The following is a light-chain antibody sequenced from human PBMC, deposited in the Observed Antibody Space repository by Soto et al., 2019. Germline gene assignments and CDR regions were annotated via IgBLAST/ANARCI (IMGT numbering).Light chain of an antibody. CDR1: QGIGTY. CDR2: AAF. CDR3: QQRSNWPPWT. Sequence: IQLTQSPSSLSASVGDRVTISCRASQGIGTYLAWYQQKPGKAPKLLIYAAFTLHSGVPARFSGSRSGTDFTLTISSLQPEDFAVYYCQQRSNWPPWTFGQGTKVDIK. V-gene: IGKV1-9*01. J-gene: IGKJ1*01.